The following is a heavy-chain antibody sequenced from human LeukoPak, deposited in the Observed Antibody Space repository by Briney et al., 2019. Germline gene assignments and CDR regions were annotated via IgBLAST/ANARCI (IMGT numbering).Heavy chain of an antibody. CDR3: AYSSSWYFSGGLDY. CDR2: IYYSGST. J-gene: IGHJ4*02. CDR1: GGSISSYY. Sequence: SETLSLTCTVSGGSISSYYWSWIRQPPGKGLEWIGYIYYSGSTNYNPSLKSRVTISVDTSKNQFSLKLSSVTAADTAVYYCAYSSSWYFSGGLDYWGQGTLVTVSS. V-gene: IGHV4-59*12. D-gene: IGHD6-13*01.